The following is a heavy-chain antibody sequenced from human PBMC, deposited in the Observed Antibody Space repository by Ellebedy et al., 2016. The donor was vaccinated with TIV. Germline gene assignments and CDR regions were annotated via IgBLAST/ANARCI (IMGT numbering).Heavy chain of an antibody. V-gene: IGHV4-30-2*01. CDR3: ARAGASDYSYGMDV. J-gene: IGHJ6*02. CDR1: GGSISSGTYF. CDR2: ISQSGST. D-gene: IGHD3-10*01. Sequence: SETLSLXXAVSGGSISSGTYFWTWIRQPPGKGLEWIGYISQSGSTHYTPSLRGRVTISIDRSKNQFSLELNSVTAADTAVYFCARAGASDYSYGMDVWGQGTTVTVSS.